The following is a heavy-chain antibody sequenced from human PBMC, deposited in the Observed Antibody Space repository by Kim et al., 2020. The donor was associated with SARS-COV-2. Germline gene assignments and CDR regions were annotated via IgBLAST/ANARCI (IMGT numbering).Heavy chain of an antibody. CDR2: IIPILGIA. CDR3: ARDPRWLQYGEAVDY. CDR1: GGTFSSYA. Sequence: SVKVSCKASGGTFSSYAISWVRQAPGQGLEWMGRIIPILGIANYAQKFQGRVTITADKSTSTAYMELSSLRSEDTAVYYCARDPRWLQYGEAVDYWGQGTLVTVSS. D-gene: IGHD5-12*01. V-gene: IGHV1-69*04. J-gene: IGHJ4*02.